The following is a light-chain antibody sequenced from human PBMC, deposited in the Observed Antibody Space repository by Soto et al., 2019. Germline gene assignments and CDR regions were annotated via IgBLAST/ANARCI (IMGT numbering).Light chain of an antibody. J-gene: IGLJ1*01. Sequence: QSALTQPASVSGSPGQSITISCTGTSSDVGGYNYVSWYQQHPGRAPKLMIYDVSIRPSGVSNRFSGSKSGNTAPLTISGLQAEDEADYYCSSYTSSSTDVFGTGTKLTVL. CDR2: DVS. CDR1: SSDVGGYNY. V-gene: IGLV2-14*01. CDR3: SSYTSSSTDV.